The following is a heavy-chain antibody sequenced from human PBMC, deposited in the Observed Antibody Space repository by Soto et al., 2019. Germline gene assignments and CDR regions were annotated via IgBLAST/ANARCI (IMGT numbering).Heavy chain of an antibody. CDR2: INHSGST. D-gene: IGHD5-12*01. V-gene: IGHV4-34*01. Sequence: SETLSLTCAVYGGSFSGYYWSWIRQPPGKGLEWIGEINHSGSTNYNPSLKSRVTISVDTSKNQFSLKLSSVTAADTAVYYCARGLRNIVATMYYDYWGQGTLVTVSS. CDR3: ARGLRNIVATMYYDY. J-gene: IGHJ4*02. CDR1: GGSFSGYY.